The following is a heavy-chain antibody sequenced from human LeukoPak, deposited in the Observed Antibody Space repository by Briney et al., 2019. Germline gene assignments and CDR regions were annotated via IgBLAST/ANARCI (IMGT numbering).Heavy chain of an antibody. Sequence: PGGSLRLSCAASGFTFSSYAMHWVRQAPGKGLEWVAVISYDGSNKYYADSVKGRFTISRDNSKNTLYLQMNSLRAEDTAVYYCARVSGYDPYYFDYWGQGTLVTVSS. D-gene: IGHD5-12*01. J-gene: IGHJ4*02. CDR2: ISYDGSNK. CDR1: GFTFSSYA. V-gene: IGHV3-30*04. CDR3: ARVSGYDPYYFDY.